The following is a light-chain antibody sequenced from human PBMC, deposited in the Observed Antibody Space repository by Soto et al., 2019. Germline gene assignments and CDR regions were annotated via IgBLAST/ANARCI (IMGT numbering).Light chain of an antibody. J-gene: IGLJ3*02. CDR1: SSDVGAYGY. CDR2: EVN. CDR3: SSYAGSNGVL. Sequence: QSALTQPPSASGSPGHSVTISCTGTSSDVGAYGYVSWYQQYPGKAPKLMIYEVNKRPSGVPDRFSGSTSGNTASLTVSGLQADDEPDYYCSSYAGSNGVLFGGGTKLTVL. V-gene: IGLV2-8*01.